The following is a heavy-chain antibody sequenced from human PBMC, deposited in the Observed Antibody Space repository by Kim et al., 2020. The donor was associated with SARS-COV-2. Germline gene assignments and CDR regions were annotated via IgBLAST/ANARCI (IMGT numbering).Heavy chain of an antibody. J-gene: IGHJ6*02. Sequence: TSYADTVTGRFTNSRDNAKNSLCLQMNSLRADDTAVYYCARGHFESHVWGQGTTVTVSS. V-gene: IGHV3-11*05. CDR3: ARGHFESHV. CDR2: T.